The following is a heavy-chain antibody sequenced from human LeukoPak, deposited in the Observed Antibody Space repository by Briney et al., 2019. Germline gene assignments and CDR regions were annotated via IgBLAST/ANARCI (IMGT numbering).Heavy chain of an antibody. D-gene: IGHD5-12*01. J-gene: IGHJ6*02. CDR1: GFTFSSAW. V-gene: IGHV3-66*01. CDR2: IYSGGTT. CDR3: ARDLYVDIVAPSGMDV. Sequence: GGSLRLSCAASGFTFSSAWMTWVRQAPGKGLEWVSVIYSGGTTYYADSVKGRFTISKDNSKNTLYLQMNSLRAEDTAVYYCARDLYVDIVAPSGMDVWGQGTTVTVSS.